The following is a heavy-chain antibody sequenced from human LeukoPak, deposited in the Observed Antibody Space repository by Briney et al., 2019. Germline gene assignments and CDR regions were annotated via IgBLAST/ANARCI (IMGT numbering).Heavy chain of an antibody. V-gene: IGHV5-51*01. D-gene: IGHD5-12*01. CDR3: ARRQYSGYDFDF. CDR1: GYIFTNYW. Sequence: GESLKISCRASGYIFTNYWIGWVRQMPGKGLEWMGIIYPRDSDTRYSPSFQGQVTVSADKSISTAYLQWNTLEASDTAMYYCARRQYSGYDFDFWGQGTLVTVSS. J-gene: IGHJ4*02. CDR2: IYPRDSDT.